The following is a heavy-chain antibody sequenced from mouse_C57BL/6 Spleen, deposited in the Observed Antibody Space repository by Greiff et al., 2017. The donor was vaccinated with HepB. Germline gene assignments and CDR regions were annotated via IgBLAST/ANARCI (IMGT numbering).Heavy chain of an antibody. CDR2: IDPETGGT. V-gene: IGHV1-15*01. CDR1: GYTFTDYE. CDR3: TRGGSTMVTTGFAY. D-gene: IGHD2-2*01. J-gene: IGHJ3*01. Sequence: VKLQESGAELVRPGASVTLSCKASGYTFTDYEMHWVKQTPVHGLEWIGAIDPETGGTAYNQKLKGKAILTADKSSSTAYMELRSLTSEDSAVYYCTRGGSTMVTTGFAYWGQGTLVTVSA.